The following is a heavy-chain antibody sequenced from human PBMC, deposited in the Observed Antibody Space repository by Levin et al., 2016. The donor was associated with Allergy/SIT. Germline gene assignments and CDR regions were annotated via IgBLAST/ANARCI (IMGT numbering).Heavy chain of an antibody. J-gene: IGHJ3*02. CDR3: ARERHGDWDAFDI. Sequence: GSLRLSCVVSGGSISSSNWWSWVRQPPGKGLEWIGEVYHYGNTNYNPSLQSRVTISVDKSKNQVSLKLSSVTAADTAVYYCARERHGDWDAFDIWGQGTMVTVSS. CDR1: GGSISSSNW. D-gene: IGHD2-21*01. CDR2: VYHYGNT. V-gene: IGHV4-4*02.